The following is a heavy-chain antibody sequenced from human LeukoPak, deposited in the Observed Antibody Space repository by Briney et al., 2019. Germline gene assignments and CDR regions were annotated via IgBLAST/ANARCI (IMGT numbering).Heavy chain of an antibody. CDR3: AKVPVFSLTISEVVTDDAFDI. J-gene: IGHJ3*02. CDR1: GFTFSSYS. D-gene: IGHD3-3*01. CDR2: ISSSSSTI. Sequence: GGSLRLSCAASGFTFSSYSMNWVRQAPGKGLEWVSYISSSSSTIYYANSVKGRFTISRDNAKNSLYLQMNSLRAEDTAVYYCAKVPVFSLTISEVVTDDAFDIWGQGTIVTVSS. V-gene: IGHV3-48*01.